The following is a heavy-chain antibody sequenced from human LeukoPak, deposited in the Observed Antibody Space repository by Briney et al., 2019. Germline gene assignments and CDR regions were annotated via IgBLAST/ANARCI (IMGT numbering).Heavy chain of an antibody. J-gene: IGHJ4*02. CDR1: GGTFSSYA. Sequence: GASVKVSCKASGGTFSSYAISWVRQAPGQGLEWMGGIIPIFGTANYAQKFQGRVTITADESTSTAYMELSSLRSEDTAVYYCASNDLVDGVSNFDYWGQGTLVTVSS. V-gene: IGHV1-69*13. D-gene: IGHD3-3*01. CDR2: IIPIFGTA. CDR3: ASNDLVDGVSNFDY.